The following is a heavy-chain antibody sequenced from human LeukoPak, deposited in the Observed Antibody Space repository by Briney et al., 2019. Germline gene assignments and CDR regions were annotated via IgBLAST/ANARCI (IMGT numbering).Heavy chain of an antibody. J-gene: IGHJ4*02. Sequence: ASVKVSCKATGYPFTGYFIHWVRQASGQGLEWMGWINPDSGGTSYPPKFQGRVTMTRDTSISTAYMEVSGLRSDDTAVYYCARDLRGLGDYFDYWGQGTLVTVSS. D-gene: IGHD1-26*01. CDR3: ARDLRGLGDYFDY. V-gene: IGHV1-2*02. CDR2: INPDSGGT. CDR1: GYPFTGYF.